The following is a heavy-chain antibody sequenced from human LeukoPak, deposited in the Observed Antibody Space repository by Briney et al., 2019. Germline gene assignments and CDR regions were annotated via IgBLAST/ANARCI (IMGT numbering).Heavy chain of an antibody. J-gene: IGHJ4*02. CDR3: ARLSSGSYVY. Sequence: SQTLSLTCTVSGGSISSGGYYWSWIRQHPGKGLEWIGYIYYSGTPYYNPSLKSRVTISVATSKNQFSLKLSSVTAADTAVYYRARLSSGSYVYWGRGTLVTVSS. CDR1: GGSISSGGYY. V-gene: IGHV4-31*03. CDR2: IYYSGTP. D-gene: IGHD3-10*02.